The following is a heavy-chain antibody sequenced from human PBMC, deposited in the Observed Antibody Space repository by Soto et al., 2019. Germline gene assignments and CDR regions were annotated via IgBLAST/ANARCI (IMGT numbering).Heavy chain of an antibody. V-gene: IGHV4-59*01. CDR2: IYYSGST. Sequence: QVQLQESGPGLVKPSETLSLTCTVSGGSISSYYWSWIRQPPGKGLEWIGYIYYSGSTNYNPSLKSRVTISVDTSKNQFSLKLSSVTAADTAVYYCARGVRQLLEWFDPWGQGTLVTVSS. J-gene: IGHJ5*02. D-gene: IGHD6-6*01. CDR1: GGSISSYY. CDR3: ARGVRQLLEWFDP.